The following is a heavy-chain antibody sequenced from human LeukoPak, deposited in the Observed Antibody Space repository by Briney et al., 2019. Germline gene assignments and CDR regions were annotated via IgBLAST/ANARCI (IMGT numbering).Heavy chain of an antibody. J-gene: IGHJ6*02. D-gene: IGHD1-26*01. CDR2: INHSGST. CDR3: ARGPLGRRYYYYGMDV. V-gene: IGHV4-34*01. CDR1: GGSFSGYY. Sequence: SETLSLTCAVYGGSFSGYYWSWIRQPPGKGLEWIGEINHSGSTNYNPSLKSRVTISVDTSKNQFSLKLSSVTAADTAVYYCARGPLGRRYYYYGMDVWGQGTRSPSP.